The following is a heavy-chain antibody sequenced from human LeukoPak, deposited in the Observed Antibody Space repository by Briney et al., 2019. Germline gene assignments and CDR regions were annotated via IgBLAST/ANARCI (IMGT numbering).Heavy chain of an antibody. CDR1: GDSISSSRDY. D-gene: IGHD3-16*01. CDR2: ISNSGST. Sequence: SETLSLTCTVSGDSISSSRDYWGWIRQPPGKGLEWIGIISNSGSTYYNPSPKSRVTISLETSKNQFFLKMSSVTAADTAVYYCARAFWGSHSGVHYYYYMDVWGKGTTVTVSS. V-gene: IGHV4-39*07. CDR3: ARAFWGSHSGVHYYYYMDV. J-gene: IGHJ6*03.